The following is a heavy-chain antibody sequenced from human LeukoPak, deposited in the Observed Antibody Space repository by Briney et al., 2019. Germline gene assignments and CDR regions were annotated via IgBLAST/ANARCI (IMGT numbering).Heavy chain of an antibody. CDR2: ITPLFGTA. CDR3: ARGPKTDIVVVPAAIDYYYYGMDV. Sequence: SVKVSCKASGGTFSKYTISWVRQRPGQGLEWMGGITPLFGTANYAQKFQGRVTITADESASTAYMELSSLRSEDTAVYYCARGPKTDIVVVPAAIDYYYYGMDVWGQGTTVTVSS. J-gene: IGHJ6*02. V-gene: IGHV1-69*13. CDR1: GGTFSKYT. D-gene: IGHD2-2*01.